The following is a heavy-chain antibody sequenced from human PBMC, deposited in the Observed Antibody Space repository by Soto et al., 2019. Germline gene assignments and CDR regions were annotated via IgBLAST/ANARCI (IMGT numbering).Heavy chain of an antibody. J-gene: IGHJ3*02. CDR1: DDISSGGYYY. V-gene: IGHV4-39*01. CDR3: ARQRAWYGEWAFDI. D-gene: IGHD2-15*01. CDR2: ISFGGHT. Sequence: ASQTLSVTCSVADDISSGGYYYWAWKSQPPGKGLEWIASISFGGHTYHNPSLKSRLTISVDTSKNQFSLKMTSVTAADTAVYYCARQRAWYGEWAFDIWGLGTMVPVS.